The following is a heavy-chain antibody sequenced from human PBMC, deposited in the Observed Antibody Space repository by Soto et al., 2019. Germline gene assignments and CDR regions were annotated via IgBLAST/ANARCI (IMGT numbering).Heavy chain of an antibody. Sequence: GESLKIFCKGSGYSFTSYWISWVRQMPGKGLEWMGRIDPSDSYTNYSPSFQGHVTISADKSISTAYLQWSSLKASDTAMYYCARHVIAAAGTFPKYDYYGMDVWGQGTTVTVSS. J-gene: IGHJ6*02. CDR2: IDPSDSYT. D-gene: IGHD6-13*01. CDR1: GYSFTSYW. CDR3: ARHVIAAAGTFPKYDYYGMDV. V-gene: IGHV5-10-1*01.